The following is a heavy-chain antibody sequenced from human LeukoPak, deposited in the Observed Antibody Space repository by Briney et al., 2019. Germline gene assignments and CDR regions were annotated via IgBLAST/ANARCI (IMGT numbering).Heavy chain of an antibody. CDR2: LSGSGDKT. V-gene: IGHV3-23*01. CDR3: AREVSRVAGTDY. D-gene: IGHD6-19*01. J-gene: IGHJ4*02. CDR1: GFTFRNYA. Sequence: PRGSLRLSCAASGFTFRNYAVSWVRQAPGKGLEWVSALSGSGDKTFYADSVKGRFTISRDNSKNTLYLQMNSLRAEDTAVYYCAREVSRVAGTDYWGQGTLVTVSS.